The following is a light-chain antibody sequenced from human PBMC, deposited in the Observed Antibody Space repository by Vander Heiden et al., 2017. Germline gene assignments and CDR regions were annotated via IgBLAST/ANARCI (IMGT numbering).Light chain of an antibody. CDR1: QSVSSN. J-gene: IGKJ4*01. CDR3: QQYNNSPPLT. Sequence: EIVMTQSPATLSVSPGERATLSCRASQSVSSNLAWYQQKPGQAPRLLIYGASTRATGIPARFRGSPSGTEFTLTISSRQSEDFAVYYCQQYNNSPPLTFGGGTKVELK. CDR2: GAS. V-gene: IGKV3-15*01.